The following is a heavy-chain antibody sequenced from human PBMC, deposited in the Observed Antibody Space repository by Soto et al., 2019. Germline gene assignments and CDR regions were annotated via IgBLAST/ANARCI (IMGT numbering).Heavy chain of an antibody. CDR3: VRDAHRGGDFDY. Sequence: EVQLVESGGGLVQPGGSLRLSCAASGFTFSSYWMVWVRQAPGKGLEWVVNIKPDGSEKYYVDSVKGRFTISRDNARKSLYLQMNSLRAEDTAVYYCVRDAHRGGDFDYWGQGTLVTVSS. CDR1: GFTFSSYW. J-gene: IGHJ4*02. CDR2: IKPDGSEK. D-gene: IGHD3-10*01. V-gene: IGHV3-7*04.